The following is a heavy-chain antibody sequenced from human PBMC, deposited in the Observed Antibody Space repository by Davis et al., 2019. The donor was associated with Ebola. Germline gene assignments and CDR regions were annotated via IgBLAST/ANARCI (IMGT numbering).Heavy chain of an antibody. Sequence: SETLSLTCAVSGGSITSSNWWSWVRQPPGKGLEWIGEIYHAGYFNYNPSLKSRVTISVDTSKNQFSLKLSSVTAADTAVYYCARVNYDFWSGYYTGNWFDPWGQGTLVTVSS. CDR2: IYHAGYF. D-gene: IGHD3-3*01. CDR3: ARVNYDFWSGYYTGNWFDP. CDR1: GGSITSSNW. J-gene: IGHJ5*02. V-gene: IGHV4-4*02.